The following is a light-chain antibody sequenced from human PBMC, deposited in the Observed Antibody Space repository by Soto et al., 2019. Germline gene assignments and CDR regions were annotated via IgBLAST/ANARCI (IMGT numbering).Light chain of an antibody. J-gene: IGKJ4*01. CDR2: GAS. CDR1: QSVDSNY. Sequence: EIVLTQSPGTLSLSPGEGATLSCRASQSVDSNYLAWYQKKPGQAPRLLIYGASNRATGIPDRFSGSGSGTDVSLTISRLEPEDCAVYYCQQYGGSRNTFGGGTKVEIK. CDR3: QQYGGSRNT. V-gene: IGKV3-20*01.